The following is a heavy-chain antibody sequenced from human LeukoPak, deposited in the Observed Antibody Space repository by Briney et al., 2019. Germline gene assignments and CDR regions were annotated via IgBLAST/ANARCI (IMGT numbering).Heavy chain of an antibody. D-gene: IGHD6-13*01. V-gene: IGHV3-48*03. CDR3: ARDYSRGGDY. J-gene: IGHJ4*02. Sequence: GGSLRLSCAASRFTFSSYEMNWVRQAPGKGLEWVSYISSSGSTRYYADSVKGRFTISRDNAKNSLYLQMNSLRAEDTAVYYCARDYSRGGDYWGQGTLVTVSS. CDR2: ISSSGSTR. CDR1: RFTFSSYE.